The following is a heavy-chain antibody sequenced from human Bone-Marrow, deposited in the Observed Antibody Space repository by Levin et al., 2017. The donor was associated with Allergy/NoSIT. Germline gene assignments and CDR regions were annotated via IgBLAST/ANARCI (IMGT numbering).Heavy chain of an antibody. CDR3: VRGNLYAFDI. CDR2: MKPDGSQE. J-gene: IGHJ3*02. V-gene: IGHV3-7*03. CDR1: GFTFTNHW. Sequence: GESLRLSCAASGFTFTNHWMSWVRQAPGKGLEWVANMKPDGSQEFFLDSVRGRFSISRDNAKNSLDLQMTGLRAEDTAVYYCVRGNLYAFDIWGQGTMVTVSS. D-gene: IGHD1-14*01.